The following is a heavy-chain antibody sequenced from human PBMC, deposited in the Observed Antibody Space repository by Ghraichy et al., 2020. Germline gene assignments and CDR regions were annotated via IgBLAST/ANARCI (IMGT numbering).Heavy chain of an antibody. Sequence: GGSLRLSCAASGFTFSSYAMHWVRQAPGKGLEWVAVISYDGSNKYYADSVKGRFTISRDNSKNTLYLQMNSLRAEDTAVYYCARAKDIVVVVAANGGYFQHWGQGTLVTVSS. CDR1: GFTFSSYA. CDR2: ISYDGSNK. V-gene: IGHV3-30*04. CDR3: ARAKDIVVVVAANGGYFQH. D-gene: IGHD2-15*01. J-gene: IGHJ1*01.